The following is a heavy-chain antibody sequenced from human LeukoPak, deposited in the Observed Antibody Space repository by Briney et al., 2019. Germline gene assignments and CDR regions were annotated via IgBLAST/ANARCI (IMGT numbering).Heavy chain of an antibody. J-gene: IGHJ5*02. D-gene: IGHD6-13*01. Sequence: GGSLRLSCAASGFTFSSYSMNWVRQAPGKGLEWVSYISSSSSTIYYADSVKGRFTISRDNAKNSLYLQMNSLRAEDMAVYYCARTYSSSWSSKHNWFDPWGQGTLVTVSS. V-gene: IGHV3-48*01. CDR3: ARTYSSSWSSKHNWFDP. CDR2: ISSSSSTI. CDR1: GFTFSSYS.